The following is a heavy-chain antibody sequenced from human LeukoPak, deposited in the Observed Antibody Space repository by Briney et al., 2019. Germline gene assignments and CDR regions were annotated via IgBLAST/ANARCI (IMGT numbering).Heavy chain of an antibody. D-gene: IGHD3-3*01. CDR1: GGSIISSTHY. Sequence: SETLSLTCTVSGGSIISSTHYWGWIRQPPGKGLEWIGSVYYSGHTYYNPSLRSRVSIPVDASKNQFSLTLSSVTAADTAVCYCARHQEGITTFGVRDYYMDVWGKGTTVTVSS. CDR3: ARHQEGITTFGVRDYYMDV. CDR2: VYYSGHT. J-gene: IGHJ6*03. V-gene: IGHV4-39*01.